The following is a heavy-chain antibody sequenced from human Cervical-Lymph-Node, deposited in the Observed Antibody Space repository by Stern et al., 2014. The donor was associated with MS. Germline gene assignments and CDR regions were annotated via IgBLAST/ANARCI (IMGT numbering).Heavy chain of an antibody. CDR3: ARSAGYYSGMDV. J-gene: IGHJ6*02. Sequence: QDQLVQSGAEVKKPGSSVKVSCKASGGTFSSDAFSWVRQAPGQGLEWLGAIIPSFGTSSSAQKFQGRVTISADDSTGTAFLELRSLRSEDTAVYYCARSAGYYSGMDVWGQGTAVTVSS. CDR2: IIPSFGTS. V-gene: IGHV1-69*12. CDR1: GGTFSSDA.